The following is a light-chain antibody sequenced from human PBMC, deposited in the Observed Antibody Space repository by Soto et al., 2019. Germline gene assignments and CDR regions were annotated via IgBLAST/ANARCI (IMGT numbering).Light chain of an antibody. CDR1: SSDVGGYDY. V-gene: IGLV2-14*01. J-gene: IGLJ1*01. CDR3: SSYTSSSTYV. Sequence: QSELTQPASVSGSPGQSIAISCTGTSSDVGGYDYVSWYQQHPGKAPKLMIYDVSNRPSGVSNRFSGSKSDNTASLTISGLQAEDGADYYCSSYTSSSTYVFGTGTKVTVL. CDR2: DVS.